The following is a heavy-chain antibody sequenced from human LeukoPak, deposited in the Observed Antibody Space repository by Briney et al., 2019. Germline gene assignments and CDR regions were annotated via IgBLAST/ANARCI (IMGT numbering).Heavy chain of an antibody. CDR2: IKHNGDEL. CDR1: GFTLRSYW. V-gene: IGHV3-7*01. CDR3: ARQLRTFHS. J-gene: IGHJ4*02. Sequence: GGTLRLSCAASGFTLRSYWMTWVRQAPGKGQEWVANIKHNGDELNYVDSVEDRFTISRNNAKNSLYLNMTSLRAQDTPVYYCARQLRTFHSWGQETLVTVSS. D-gene: IGHD5-24*01.